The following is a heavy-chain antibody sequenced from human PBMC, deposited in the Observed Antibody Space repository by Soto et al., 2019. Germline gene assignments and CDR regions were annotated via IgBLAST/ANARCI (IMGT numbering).Heavy chain of an antibody. D-gene: IGHD3-3*01. CDR1: GFTFSSYA. V-gene: IGHV3-23*01. CDR3: AKDLEYYDFWSGYDAPRL. Sequence: GGSLRLSCAASGFTFSSYAMSWVRQAPGKGLEWVSAISGSGGSTYYADSVKGRFTISRDNSKNTLYLQMNSLRAEDTAVYYCAKDLEYYDFWSGYDAPRLGGQGTLVTVSS. J-gene: IGHJ4*02. CDR2: ISGSGGST.